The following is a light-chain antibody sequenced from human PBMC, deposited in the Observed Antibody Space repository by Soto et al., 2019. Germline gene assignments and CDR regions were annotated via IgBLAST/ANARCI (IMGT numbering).Light chain of an antibody. J-gene: IGLJ2*01. CDR3: RLYMGGGLVV. CDR2: STN. Sequence: QTVVTQVPSFSVSPGGTVTLTCGLTSGSVSTTYYPSWYQQTPGQAPRTLIYSTNMRSSGVPDRFAGSILGNKAALTSTGAQADDEAEYHCRLYMGGGLVVFGGGTKVTVL. CDR1: SGSVSTTYY. V-gene: IGLV8-61*01.